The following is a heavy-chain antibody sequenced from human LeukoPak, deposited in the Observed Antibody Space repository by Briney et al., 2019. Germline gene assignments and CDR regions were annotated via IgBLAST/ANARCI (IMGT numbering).Heavy chain of an antibody. D-gene: IGHD4/OR15-4a*01. CDR1: GFTLRNYA. CDR3: ARRAGAYSHPYDY. CDR2: IYSDNT. Sequence: GGSLRLSCAASGFTLRNYAMSWVRQAPGKGLEWASFIYSDNTHYSDSVKGRFTISRDNSKNTLYLQMNSLRAEDTAVYYCARRAGAYSHPYDYWGQGTLVTVSS. J-gene: IGHJ4*02. V-gene: IGHV3-53*01.